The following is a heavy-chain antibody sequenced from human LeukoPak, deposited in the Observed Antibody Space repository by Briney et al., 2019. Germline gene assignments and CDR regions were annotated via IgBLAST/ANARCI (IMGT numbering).Heavy chain of an antibody. V-gene: IGHV4-4*07. J-gene: IGHJ5*02. CDR3: ARLVGTVLLWFGDQGNNWFDP. Sequence: SETLSLTCPVSGGSLSRYYWSWIRQLAGEGLEWVGRIYTSVSNNYNPSLKRRVSMSVATSTNQFSLKLSSVTAAETAVYYCARLVGTVLLWFGDQGNNWFDPWGQGTLVSVSS. CDR2: IYTSVSN. D-gene: IGHD3-10*01. CDR1: GGSLSRYY.